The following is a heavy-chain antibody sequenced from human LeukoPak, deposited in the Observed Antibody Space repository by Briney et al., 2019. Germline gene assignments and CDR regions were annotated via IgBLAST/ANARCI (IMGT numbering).Heavy chain of an antibody. D-gene: IGHD6-19*01. CDR1: GFTFSSYG. CDR3: AKASVSIAVAGDY. Sequence: GGSLRLSCAASGFTFSSYGMHWVRQAPGGGLEWVAVISYDGSNKYYADSVKGRFTISRDNSKNTLYLQMNSLRAEDTAVYYCAKASVSIAVAGDYWGQGTLVTVSS. J-gene: IGHJ4*02. V-gene: IGHV3-30*18. CDR2: ISYDGSNK.